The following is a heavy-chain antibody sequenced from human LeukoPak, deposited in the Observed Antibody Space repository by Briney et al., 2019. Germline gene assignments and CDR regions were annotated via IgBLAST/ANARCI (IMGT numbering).Heavy chain of an antibody. D-gene: IGHD3-10*01. J-gene: IGHJ4*02. CDR3: ARDVGEGPIGY. Sequence: PSETLSLTCTVSGYSISSGYYWVWIRQPSGKGLEWIGSIYPSGSTYYNPSLKSRVTISVDTSKNQFSLKLYSVTAADTAVYYCARDVGEGPIGYWGQGTLVTVSS. V-gene: IGHV4-38-2*02. CDR1: GYSISSGYY. CDR2: IYPSGST.